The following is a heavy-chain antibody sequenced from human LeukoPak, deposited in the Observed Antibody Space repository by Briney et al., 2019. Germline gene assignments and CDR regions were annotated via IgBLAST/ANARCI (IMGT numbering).Heavy chain of an antibody. CDR3: AGGINSLHLDFDY. CDR2: ISGSGATT. CDR1: GFTFSVYA. Sequence: PGGSLRLSCAASGFTFSVYAMAWVRQAPGKGLEWVSSISGSGATTYYADSVKGRFTISRDNSKNTVFLQMNSLRAEDMAFYYCAGGINSLHLDFDYWGLGALVTVSS. J-gene: IGHJ4*02. V-gene: IGHV3-23*01. D-gene: IGHD4-23*01.